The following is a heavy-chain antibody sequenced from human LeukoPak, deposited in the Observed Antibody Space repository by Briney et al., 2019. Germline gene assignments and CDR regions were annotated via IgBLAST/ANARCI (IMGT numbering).Heavy chain of an antibody. CDR2: ISASSNFI. CDR1: GFTFSSYG. CDR3: ARDPGYSSGWFDY. D-gene: IGHD6-19*01. Sequence: GGSLRLSCAASGFTFSSYGMHWVRQAPGKGLEWVSSISASSNFISYADSVKGRFTISRDNAKKSLYLQMNSVRAEDTAVYYCARDPGYSSGWFDYWGQGALVTASS. J-gene: IGHJ4*02. V-gene: IGHV3-21*01.